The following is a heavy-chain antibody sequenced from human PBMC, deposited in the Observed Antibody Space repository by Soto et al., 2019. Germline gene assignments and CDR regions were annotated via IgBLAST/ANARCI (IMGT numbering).Heavy chain of an antibody. D-gene: IGHD6-13*01. CDR3: ASIRIAESAQQRYYYYCGMDV. CDR2: INHSGST. V-gene: IGHV4-34*01. CDR1: GGSFSGYY. J-gene: IGHJ6*02. Sequence: SEPLSLTCAVYGGSFSGYYWSWIRQPPGKGLECIGEINHSGSTNYNPSLKSRVTISVDTSNNQFSLKLSSVTAADTAVYYCASIRIAESAQQRYYYYCGMDVWGQGTTVTVSS.